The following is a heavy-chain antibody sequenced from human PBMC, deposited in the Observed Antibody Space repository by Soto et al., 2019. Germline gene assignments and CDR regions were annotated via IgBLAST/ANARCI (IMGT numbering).Heavy chain of an antibody. CDR1: GFTFSSYW. Sequence: SLRLSCAASGFTFSSYWMSWVRQAPGKGLEWVANIKQDGSEKYYVDSVKGRFTISRDNAKNSLYLQMNSLRAEDTAVYYCARRTSSYDSSGYYRTGQFDYWGQGTLVTVSS. V-gene: IGHV3-7*01. D-gene: IGHD3-22*01. CDR2: IKQDGSEK. CDR3: ARRTSSYDSSGYYRTGQFDY. J-gene: IGHJ4*02.